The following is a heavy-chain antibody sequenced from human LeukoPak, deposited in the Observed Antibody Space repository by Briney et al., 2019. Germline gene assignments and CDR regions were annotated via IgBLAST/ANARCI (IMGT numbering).Heavy chain of an antibody. CDR3: ARVLRAASWRSYDY. J-gene: IGHJ4*02. CDR1: GGSFSGYY. Sequence: SETLSLTCAVYGGSFSGYYWSWIRQPPGKGLEWIGEINHSGSTNYNPSLKSRVTISVDTSKNQFSLKLSSVTAADTAVYYCARVLRAASWRSYDYWGQGSLVTVSS. V-gene: IGHV4-34*01. CDR2: INHSGST. D-gene: IGHD5-18*01.